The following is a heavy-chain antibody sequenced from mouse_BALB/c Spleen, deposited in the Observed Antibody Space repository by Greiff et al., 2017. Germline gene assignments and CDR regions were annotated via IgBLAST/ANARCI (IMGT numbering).Heavy chain of an antibody. CDR1: SYSITSYYA. D-gene: IGHD2-2*01. J-gene: IGHJ2*01. Sequence: EVQLQESGPGLVKPSQSLSLTCTVTSYSITSYYAWNWIRQFPGNKLEWMGYISYSGSTSYNPSLKSRISITRDTSKNQFFLQLNSVTTEDTATYYCARGYDLAYWGQGTTLTVSS. V-gene: IGHV3-2*02. CDR3: ARGYDLAY. CDR2: ISYSGST.